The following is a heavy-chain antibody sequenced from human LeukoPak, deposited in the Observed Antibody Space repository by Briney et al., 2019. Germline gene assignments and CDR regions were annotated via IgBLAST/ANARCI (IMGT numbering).Heavy chain of an antibody. CDR2: INRDGSST. CDR3: ARDRYSGSYTTSSAFDI. V-gene: IGHV3-74*01. CDR1: GFTFSSYW. D-gene: IGHD1-26*01. J-gene: IGHJ3*02. Sequence: GGSLRLSCADSGFTFSSYWMHWVRQAPGKELVWVSCINRDGSSTSYADSVKGRFTISRDNAKNTLYLQMNSLRAEDTAVYYCARDRYSGSYTTSSAFDIWGQGTMVTVSS.